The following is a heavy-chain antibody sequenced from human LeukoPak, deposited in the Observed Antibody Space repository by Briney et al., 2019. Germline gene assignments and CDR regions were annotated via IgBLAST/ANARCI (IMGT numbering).Heavy chain of an antibody. Sequence: PGRSLRLSCAASGFTFSSYGMHWVRQAPGKGLEWVAVIWYDGSNKYYADSVKGRFTISRDNSKNTLNLQMNSLRAEDTAVYYCARERRVVSSGYYYPTIDYWGQGTLVTVSS. V-gene: IGHV3-33*01. D-gene: IGHD3-22*01. CDR3: ARERRVVSSGYYYPTIDY. CDR1: GFTFSSYG. CDR2: IWYDGSNK. J-gene: IGHJ4*02.